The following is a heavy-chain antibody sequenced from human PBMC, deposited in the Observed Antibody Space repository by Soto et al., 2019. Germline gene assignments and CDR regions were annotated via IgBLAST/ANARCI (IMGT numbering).Heavy chain of an antibody. CDR2: IVVGSGNT. V-gene: IGHV1-58*01. J-gene: IGHJ6*02. Sequence: QMQLVQSGPEVKKPGTSVKVSCKASGFTFTSSAVQWVRQARGQRLEWIGWIVVGSGNTNYAQQFQERVTITRDMSTSTAYRELSSLRAAATAVYYCAAVTIFGGDKYGMDVGGQGTTVTVSS. CDR1: GFTFTSSA. CDR3: AAVTIFGGDKYGMDV. D-gene: IGHD3-3*01.